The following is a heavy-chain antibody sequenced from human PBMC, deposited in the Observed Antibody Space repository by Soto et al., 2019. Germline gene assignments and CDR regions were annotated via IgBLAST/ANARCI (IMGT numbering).Heavy chain of an antibody. CDR3: ARGKTYYYDSSGYPTEYYFDY. V-gene: IGHV3-30-3*01. D-gene: IGHD3-22*01. CDR1: GFTFSSYA. Sequence: PGGSLRLSCAASGFTFSSYAMHWVRQAPGKGLEWVAVISYDGSNKYYADSVKGRFTISRDNSKNTLYLQMNSLRAEDTAVYYCARGKTYYYDSSGYPTEYYFDYWGQGTLVTVSS. CDR2: ISYDGSNK. J-gene: IGHJ4*02.